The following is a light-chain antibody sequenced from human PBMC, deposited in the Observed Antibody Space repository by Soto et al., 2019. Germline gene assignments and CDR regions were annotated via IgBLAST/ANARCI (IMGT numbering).Light chain of an antibody. J-gene: IGLJ3*02. CDR2: EVY. Sequence: QSVLTQPAPVSGSPGQSITISCTGTSSDVGIYNYVSWYQQHPGKAPKLIICEVYNRPSGVSNRFSGSKSGNTASLTISGLRPAAEADYQCTSFKTSSIWVFGGRTK. V-gene: IGLV2-14*01. CDR1: SSDVGIYNY. CDR3: TSFKTSSIWV.